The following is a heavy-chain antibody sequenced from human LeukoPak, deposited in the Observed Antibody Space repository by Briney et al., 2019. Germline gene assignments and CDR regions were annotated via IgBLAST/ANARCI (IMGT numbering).Heavy chain of an antibody. CDR3: ARDLKTTGFYYYYGMDV. D-gene: IGHD4-11*01. CDR1: GYTFTGYY. CDR2: INPNSGGT. J-gene: IGHJ6*02. V-gene: IGHV1-2*02. Sequence: ASVKVSCKASGYTFTGYYMHWVRQAPGQGLEWMGWINPNSGGTNYAQKFQGRVTMTRDTSISIAYMELSRLRSDDTAVYYCARDLKTTGFYYYYGMDVWGQGTTVTVSS.